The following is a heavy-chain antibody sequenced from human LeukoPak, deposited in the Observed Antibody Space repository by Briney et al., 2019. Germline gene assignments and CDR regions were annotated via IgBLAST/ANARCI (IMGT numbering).Heavy chain of an antibody. CDR3: ARSLTGNFDY. CDR1: SGSISSYY. V-gene: IGHV4-59*01. CDR2: IFYSGST. Sequence: SGTLSLTCTVSSGSISSYYWSWIRQPPGKGLEWLGYIFYSGSTDYNPSLKSRVTISVDTSKNQFSLKLNSVTAADTAVYYCARSLTGNFDYWGQGTLVTVSS. D-gene: IGHD3-9*01. J-gene: IGHJ4*02.